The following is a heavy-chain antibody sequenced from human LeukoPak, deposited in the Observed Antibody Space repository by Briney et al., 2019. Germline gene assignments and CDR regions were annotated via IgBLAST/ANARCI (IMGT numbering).Heavy chain of an antibody. D-gene: IGHD4-11*01. CDR3: ARSDYNDYRGLGF. J-gene: IGHJ4*02. Sequence: ASVKVSCKASGYAFTSYHIHWMRQAPGQGLGWMGIIIPSSGSTTYAQQFQGRVTMTRDTSTSIVYMELSSLTSGDTAVYFCARSDYNDYRGLGFWGQGTLVTVSS. V-gene: IGHV1-46*01. CDR1: GYAFTSYH. CDR2: IIPSSGST.